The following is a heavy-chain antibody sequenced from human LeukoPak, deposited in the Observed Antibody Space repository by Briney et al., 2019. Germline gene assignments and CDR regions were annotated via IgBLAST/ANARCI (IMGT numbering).Heavy chain of an antibody. Sequence: SSETLSLTCTVSGGSISSSSYYWGWIRQPPGKGLEWIGSIYYSGSTYYNPSLKSRVTISVDTSKNQFSLKLSSVTAADTAVYYCFYIPAIAVAGAYYFDYWGQGTLVTVSS. CDR1: GGSISSSSYY. CDR3: FYIPAIAVAGAYYFDY. J-gene: IGHJ4*02. CDR2: IYYSGST. D-gene: IGHD6-19*01. V-gene: IGHV4-39*07.